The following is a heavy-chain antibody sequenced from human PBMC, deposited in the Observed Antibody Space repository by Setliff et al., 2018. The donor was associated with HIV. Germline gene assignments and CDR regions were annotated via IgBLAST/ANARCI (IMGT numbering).Heavy chain of an antibody. CDR3: ARVSSTSCYGGPCRRTPRDYYYYYMDV. V-gene: IGHV1-46*01. J-gene: IGHJ6*03. D-gene: IGHD2-2*01. CDR1: GYTFTSYY. Sequence: ASVKVSCKASGYTFTSYYMHWVRQAPGQGLEWMGIINPSGGSTSYAQKFQGRVTMTRDTSTSTVYVELSSLRSEDTAVYYCARVSSTSCYGGPCRRTPRDYYYYYMDVWGKGTTVTVSS. CDR2: INPSGGST.